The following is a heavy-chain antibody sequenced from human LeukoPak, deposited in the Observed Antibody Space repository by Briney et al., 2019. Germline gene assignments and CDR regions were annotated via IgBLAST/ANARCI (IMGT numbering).Heavy chain of an antibody. D-gene: IGHD3-22*01. CDR1: GGSISSYY. Sequence: SETLSLTCTVSGGSISSYYWSWIRQPAGKGLEWIRRIYTSGSTNYNPSLKSRVTMSVDTSKNQFSLKLSSVTAADTAVYYCARDPYDSSGYYNWFDPWGQGTLVTVSS. V-gene: IGHV4-4*07. J-gene: IGHJ5*02. CDR3: ARDPYDSSGYYNWFDP. CDR2: IYTSGST.